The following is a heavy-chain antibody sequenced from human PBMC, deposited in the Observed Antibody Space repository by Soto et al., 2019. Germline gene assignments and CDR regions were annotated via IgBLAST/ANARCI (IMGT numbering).Heavy chain of an antibody. CDR2: IYPDSGGT. D-gene: IGHD1-1*01. J-gene: IGHJ4*02. V-gene: IGHV1-2*04. Sequence: APVNVSCRASVYTFTTYSIIGVRQAPGQGLEWMGWIYPDSGGTNYAPKFRGWVTMTRDTSIRTAYMELSGLKSDDTAVYFCVRAETFYPGNTFDYWGQGALVTVSS. CDR1: VYTFTTYS. CDR3: VRAETFYPGNTFDY.